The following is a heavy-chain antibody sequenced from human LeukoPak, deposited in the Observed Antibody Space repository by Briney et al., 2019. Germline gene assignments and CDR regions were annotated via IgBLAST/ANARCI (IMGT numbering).Heavy chain of an antibody. D-gene: IGHD6-13*01. CDR3: ARGSIAAAGYFDY. Sequence: ASVKVSCKASGGTFSSYTISWVRQAPGQGLEWMGRIIPILGIANYAQKFQGRVTITADKSTSTAYMELSSLRSEDTAVYYCARGSIAAAGYFDYWGQGTLVTVSS. CDR2: IIPILGIA. J-gene: IGHJ4*02. V-gene: IGHV1-69*02. CDR1: GGTFSSYT.